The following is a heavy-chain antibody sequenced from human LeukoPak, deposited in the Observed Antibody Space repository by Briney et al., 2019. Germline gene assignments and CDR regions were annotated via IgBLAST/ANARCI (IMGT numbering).Heavy chain of an antibody. CDR2: IYYSGST. CDR1: GGSISSSSYY. D-gene: IGHD3-22*01. V-gene: IGHV4-39*07. CDR3: AATMYYYDSSGYYYY. J-gene: IGHJ4*02. Sequence: PSETLSLTCTVSGGSISSSSYYWGWIRQPPGKGLEWIGSIYYSGSTYYNPSLKSRVTISVDTSKNQFSLKLSSVTAADTAVYYCAATMYYYDSSGYYYYWGQGTLVTVSS.